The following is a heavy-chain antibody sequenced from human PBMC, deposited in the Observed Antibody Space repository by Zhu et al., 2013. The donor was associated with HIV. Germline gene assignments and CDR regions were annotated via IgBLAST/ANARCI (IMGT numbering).Heavy chain of an antibody. Sequence: QVQLQESGPGLVKPSETLSLTCTVSGGSISSSSYYWGWIRQPPGKGLEWIGSIYYSGSTYYNPSLKSRVTISVDTSKNQFSLKLSSVTAADTAVYYCARDGIAVAGTLPDYWGQGTLVTVSS. J-gene: IGHJ4*02. CDR2: IYYSGST. CDR3: ARDGIAVAGTLPDY. D-gene: IGHD6-19*01. CDR1: GGSISSSSYY. V-gene: IGHV4-39*07.